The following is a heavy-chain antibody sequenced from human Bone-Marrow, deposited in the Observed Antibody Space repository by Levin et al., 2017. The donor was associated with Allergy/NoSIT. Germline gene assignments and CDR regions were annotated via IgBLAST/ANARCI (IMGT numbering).Heavy chain of an antibody. CDR3: AKGNTIFGVGRLDY. D-gene: IGHD3-3*01. Sequence: SCTASGFPFSSYGMHWVRQGPGKGLEWVAYIWYDGSNTYYADSVKGRFTISRDNSKNTLFLQMNNLRADDTATYFCAKGNTIFGVGRLDYWGRGTPVTVSS. J-gene: IGHJ4*02. CDR1: GFPFSSYG. V-gene: IGHV3-33*06. CDR2: IWYDGSNT.